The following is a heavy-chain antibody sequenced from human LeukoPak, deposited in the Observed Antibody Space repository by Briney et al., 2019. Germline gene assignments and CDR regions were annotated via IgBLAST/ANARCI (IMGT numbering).Heavy chain of an antibody. CDR2: ISSSSSYI. CDR1: GFTFSSYS. V-gene: IGHV3-21*01. Sequence: KTGGSLRLSCAASGFTFSSYSMNWVRQAPGKGLEWVSSISSSSSYIYYADSVKGRFTISRDNAKNSLYLQMNSLRAEDTAVYYCARGRGIGRNWFDPWGQGTLVTVSS. D-gene: IGHD3-10*01. J-gene: IGHJ5*02. CDR3: ARGRGIGRNWFDP.